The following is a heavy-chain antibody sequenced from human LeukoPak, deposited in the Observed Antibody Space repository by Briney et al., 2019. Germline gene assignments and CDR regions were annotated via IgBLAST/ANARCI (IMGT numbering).Heavy chain of an antibody. Sequence: SVKVSCKASGGTFISYAISWVRQAPGQGLEWMGGIIPIFGTANYVQKFQGRVTITADKSTSTAYMELSSLRSEDTAVYYCASLSYQLVKSNYYYYMDVWGKGTTVTVSS. D-gene: IGHD6-6*01. V-gene: IGHV1-69*06. CDR1: GGTFISYA. CDR2: IIPIFGTA. CDR3: ASLSYQLVKSNYYYYMDV. J-gene: IGHJ6*03.